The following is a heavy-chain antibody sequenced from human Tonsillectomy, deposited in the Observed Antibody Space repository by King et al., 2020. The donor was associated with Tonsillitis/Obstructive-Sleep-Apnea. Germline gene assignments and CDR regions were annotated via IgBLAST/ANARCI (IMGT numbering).Heavy chain of an antibody. V-gene: IGHV3-23*04. CDR1: GFTFSSYA. J-gene: IGHJ4*02. CDR2: IIGSGGRT. Sequence: EVQLVESGGGLVQPGGSLRLSCAASGFTFSSYAMSWVRQAPGKGLEWVSAIIGSGGRTYDADSVKGRFPISRDNSKNTLYLQMNSLRAEDTAVYYCAKDPSDYCSGGSCYVDYWGQGTLVTVSS. D-gene: IGHD2-15*01. CDR3: AKDPSDYCSGGSCYVDY.